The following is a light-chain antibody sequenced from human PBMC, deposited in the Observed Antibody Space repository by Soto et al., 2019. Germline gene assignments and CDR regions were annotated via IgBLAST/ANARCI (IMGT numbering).Light chain of an antibody. J-gene: IGLJ1*01. V-gene: IGLV2-14*03. CDR1: SSHVGRYNF. CDR3: SSYTGSTSLVYV. CDR2: DVA. Sequence: QSALTQPASVSGSPGQSISISCSETSSHVGRYNFVSWYQQRPGKAPKLIIYDVANRPSGISNRFSGSKSGNTASLTISGLQAEDEADYYCSSYTGSTSLVYVFGTGTKVTVL.